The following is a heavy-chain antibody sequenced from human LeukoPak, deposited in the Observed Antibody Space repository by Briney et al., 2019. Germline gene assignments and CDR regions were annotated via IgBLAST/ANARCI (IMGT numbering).Heavy chain of an antibody. Sequence: SETLSLTCTVSGGSISSYYWSWIRQPPGKGLEWIGYIYYSGSTNYNPSLKSRVTISVDTSKNQFSLKLSSVTAADTAVYYCARGSDYVYNYYYMDVWGKGTTVTVSS. V-gene: IGHV4-59*01. J-gene: IGHJ6*03. CDR3: ARGSDYVYNYYYMDV. CDR1: GGSISSYY. CDR2: IYYSGST. D-gene: IGHD4-17*01.